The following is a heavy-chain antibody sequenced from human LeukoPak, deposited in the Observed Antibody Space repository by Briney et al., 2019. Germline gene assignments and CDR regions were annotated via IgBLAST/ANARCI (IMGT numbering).Heavy chain of an antibody. CDR2: IYHSGST. J-gene: IGHJ5*02. D-gene: IGHD3-10*01. Sequence: SETLSLTCTVSGYSISSGYYWGWIRQPPGKGLEWIGSIYHSGSTYYNPSLKSRLTISADTSKNQFSLKLSSVTAADTAVYYCARQMVRGVVSPWGQGTLVTVSS. CDR1: GYSISSGYY. CDR3: ARQMVRGVVSP. V-gene: IGHV4-38-2*02.